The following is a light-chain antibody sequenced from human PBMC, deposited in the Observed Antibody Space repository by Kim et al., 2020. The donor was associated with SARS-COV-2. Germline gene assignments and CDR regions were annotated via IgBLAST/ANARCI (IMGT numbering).Light chain of an antibody. V-gene: IGKV1-5*03. CDR2: KAS. Sequence: SRPVGNTVTITCRASRPISTWLVWYQQKSGKVPKLLIYKASSLESGVSSRFSGSGSGTEFTLTINSLQPDDFATYYCQQYNDYATFGQGTKVDIK. CDR3: QQYNDYAT. J-gene: IGKJ1*01. CDR1: RPISTW.